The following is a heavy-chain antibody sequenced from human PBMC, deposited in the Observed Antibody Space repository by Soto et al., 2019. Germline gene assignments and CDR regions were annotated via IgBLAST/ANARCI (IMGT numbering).Heavy chain of an antibody. J-gene: IGHJ4*02. CDR2: ISAYNGNT. V-gene: IGHV1-18*01. Sequence: ASVKVACKASGYTFTSYGSSWVRQAPGQGLEWMGWISAYNGNTYYNPSLKSRVTMSVDTSKNQFSLKLTSVTAVDTAVYYCARREIQGPIDYWGQGTLVTVSS. CDR1: GYTFTSYG. CDR3: ARREIQGPIDY. D-gene: IGHD1-26*01.